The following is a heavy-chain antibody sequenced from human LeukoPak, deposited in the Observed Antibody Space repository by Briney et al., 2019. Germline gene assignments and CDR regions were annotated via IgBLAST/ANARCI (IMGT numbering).Heavy chain of an antibody. Sequence: GGSLRLSCAASGFTFSGHWMYWLRQAPGKGLAWVSRINGDGSATNYAGSMKGRFTISRDNARNIVYLQMNSLREDDTAVYYCARDLHWGQVDYWGQGTLVTVSS. V-gene: IGHV3-74*01. D-gene: IGHD7-27*01. J-gene: IGHJ4*02. CDR1: GFTFSGHW. CDR2: INGDGSAT. CDR3: ARDLHWGQVDY.